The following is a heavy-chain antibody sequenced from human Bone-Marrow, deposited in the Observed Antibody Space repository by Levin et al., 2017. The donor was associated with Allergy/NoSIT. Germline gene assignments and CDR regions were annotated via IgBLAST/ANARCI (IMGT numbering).Heavy chain of an antibody. CDR3: TRGRGAGSYLD. CDR1: GFTFSSHW. V-gene: IGHV3-74*01. CDR2: INSDGSRI. D-gene: IGHD3-16*02. J-gene: IGHJ4*02. Sequence: GESLKISCAASGFTFSSHWMNWVRQDPGKGLVWISRINSDGSRIDYADSVKGRFTVSRDNAKNTLFLQMNSLRAEDTALYYCTRGRGAGSYLDWGQGTLVTVSS.